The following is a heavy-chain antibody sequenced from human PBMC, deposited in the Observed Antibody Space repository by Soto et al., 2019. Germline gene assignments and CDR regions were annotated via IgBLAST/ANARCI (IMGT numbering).Heavy chain of an antibody. CDR1: GFTFSSYN. J-gene: IGHJ6*02. CDR2: ISSSSSYI. V-gene: IGHV3-21*01. CDR3: ARVVDYYDPYYDYGMDV. Sequence: EVQLVESGGGLVKPGGSLRLSCAASGFTFSSYNMNWVRQAPGKGLEWVSSISSSSSYIYYADSVKGRFTISRDNAKNXRYLHMNSLRAEDTAVYYCARVVDYYDPYYDYGMDVWGQGTTVTVSS. D-gene: IGHD3-22*01.